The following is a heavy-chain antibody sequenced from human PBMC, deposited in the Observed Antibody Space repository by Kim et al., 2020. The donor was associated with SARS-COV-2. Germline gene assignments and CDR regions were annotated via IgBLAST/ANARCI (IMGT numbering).Heavy chain of an antibody. Sequence: ASVKVSCKASGYTFTSYHMHWVRQAPGQGLEWMAIINPSGGSTSYTYRFQGRVTVTSDTSTSTVYMELSSLRSEDTAVYYCARGGSSTFSYSDFEAWGQGTLVSVSS. V-gene: IGHV1-46*01. CDR2: INPSGGST. CDR3: ARGGSSTFSYSDFEA. CDR1: GYTFTSYH. J-gene: IGHJ4*02. D-gene: IGHD6-13*01.